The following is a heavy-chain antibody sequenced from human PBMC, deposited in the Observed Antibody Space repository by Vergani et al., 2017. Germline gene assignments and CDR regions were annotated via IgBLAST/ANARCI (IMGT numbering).Heavy chain of an antibody. CDR1: GFTFSSYG. D-gene: IGHD6-13*01. CDR3: ARGTGIAATGGDY. V-gene: IGHV3-33*01. J-gene: IGHJ4*02. Sequence: QVQLVESGGGVVQPGRSLRLSCAASGFTFSSYGMHWVRQAPGKGLEWVAVIWYDGSNKYYADSVKGRFTISRDKSKNTLYLQMNSLRAEDTAVYYCARGTGIAATGGDYWGQGTLVNDTS. CDR2: IWYDGSNK.